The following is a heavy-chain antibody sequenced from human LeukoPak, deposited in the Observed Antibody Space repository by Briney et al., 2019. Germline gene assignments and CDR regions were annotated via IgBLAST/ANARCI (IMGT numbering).Heavy chain of an antibody. CDR3: ASWGPWSYFDY. D-gene: IGHD3-16*01. J-gene: IGHJ4*02. V-gene: IGHV3-7*01. CDR1: GFTFSNYW. Sequence: QAGGSLRLSXAASGFTFSNYWMNWVCQAPGKGLEWVANIKEDGGEKYYVDSVKGRFTISRDNAKNALYLQMNSLRAEDTAVYYFASWGPWSYFDYWGQGTLVTVSS. CDR2: IKEDGGEK.